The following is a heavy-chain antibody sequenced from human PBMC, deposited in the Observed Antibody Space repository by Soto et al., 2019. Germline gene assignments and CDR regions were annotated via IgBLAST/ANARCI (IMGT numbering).Heavy chain of an antibody. CDR2: INYTGGKT. CDR1: GFIFSSYA. D-gene: IGHD2-21*02. CDR3: ARDGDHASIFDFYYYGMDV. J-gene: IGHJ6*02. V-gene: IGHV3-23*01. Sequence: QAGGSLRLSCAASGFIFSSYAMSWVRQAPGKGLEWVSIINYTGGKTFYADSVKGRFTISRDNSKDTLYLQMNSLRAEDTAIYYCARDGDHASIFDFYYYGMDVWGQGTTVTVSS.